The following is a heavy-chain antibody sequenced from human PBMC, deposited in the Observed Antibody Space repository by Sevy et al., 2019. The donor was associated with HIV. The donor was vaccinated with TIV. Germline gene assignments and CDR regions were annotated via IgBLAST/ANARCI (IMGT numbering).Heavy chain of an antibody. V-gene: IGHV3-23*01. Sequence: GESLKISCAASGFTFSSYVMSWVRQAPGKGLEWVSGIIGSGGSTYYADSVKGRFTISRDNSENTLYLQMNSLRAEDTALYYCAKDLWSSGYDAFDIWGQGTMVTVSS. CDR3: AKDLWSSGYDAFDI. J-gene: IGHJ3*02. D-gene: IGHD3-22*01. CDR1: GFTFSSYV. CDR2: IIGSGGST.